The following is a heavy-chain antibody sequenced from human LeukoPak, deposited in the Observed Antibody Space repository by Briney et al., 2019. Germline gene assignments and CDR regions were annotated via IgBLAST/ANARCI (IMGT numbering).Heavy chain of an antibody. J-gene: IGHJ5*02. CDR2: ISGSGGST. D-gene: IGHD3-10*01. CDR1: GFTFSSYG. Sequence: PGGSLRLSCAASGFTFSSYGMSWVRQAPGKGLEWVSGISGSGGSTYYADSVKGRFTISRDNSKNTVFLQMNSLRAEDTGVYYCANRISGSSSWGQGTLVTVSS. V-gene: IGHV3-23*01. CDR3: ANRISGSSS.